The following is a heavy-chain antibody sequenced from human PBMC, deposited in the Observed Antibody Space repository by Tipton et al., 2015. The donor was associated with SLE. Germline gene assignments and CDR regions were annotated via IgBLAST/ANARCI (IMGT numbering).Heavy chain of an antibody. CDR1: GFTFSTSG. V-gene: IGHV3-33*01. J-gene: IGHJ3*02. Sequence: SLRLSCKASGFTFSTSGIHWVRQPPGKGLEWVAFIRYDGNEKYYGDSVKGRFSISRDNAKNTLYLQMNSLRAEDTAVYYCARHNRAFDIWGQGTMVTVSS. CDR3: ARHNRAFDI. D-gene: IGHD1-14*01. CDR2: IRYDGNEK.